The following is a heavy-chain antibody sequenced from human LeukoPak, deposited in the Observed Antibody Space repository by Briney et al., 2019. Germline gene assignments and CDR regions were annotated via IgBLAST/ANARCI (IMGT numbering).Heavy chain of an antibody. CDR2: IKHDGSET. V-gene: IGHV3-7*05. CDR3: ASHRSATFDI. J-gene: IGHJ3*02. D-gene: IGHD2-15*01. CDR1: GFTFSSYW. Sequence: GGSLRLSCAASGFTFSSYWMTWVRQAPGKGLEWMANIKHDGSETYSVDSVKGRFAISRVNAKNSLYLQMDSLRAEDTAVYYCASHRSATFDIWGQGTVVTVSS.